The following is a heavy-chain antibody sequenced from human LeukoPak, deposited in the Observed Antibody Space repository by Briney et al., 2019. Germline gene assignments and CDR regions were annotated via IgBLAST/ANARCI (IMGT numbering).Heavy chain of an antibody. D-gene: IGHD3-3*01. V-gene: IGHV4-59*08. J-gene: IGHJ4*02. CDR2: IYYSGST. CDR3: AREPNYDFWSGYYTKVDYFDY. Sequence: SETLSLTCTVSGGSISSYYWSWIRQPPGKGLEWIGNIYYSGSTNYNPSLKSRVTISVDTSKNQFSLKLNSMTAADTAVYYCAREPNYDFWSGYYTKVDYFDYWGQGTLVTVSS. CDR1: GGSISSYY.